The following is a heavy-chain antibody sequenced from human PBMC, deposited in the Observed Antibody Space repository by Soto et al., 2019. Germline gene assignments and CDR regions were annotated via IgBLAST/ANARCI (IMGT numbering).Heavy chain of an antibody. J-gene: IGHJ5*02. D-gene: IGHD6-13*01. CDR2: ISSNSAYI. Sequence: GESLKISCAASGFTFRSFTMNWVRQAPGKGLEWVSTISSNSAYIYYTDALRGRFTISRDNAKNSLHLQMNSLRAEDTAVYYCTRDASRDSSARGWFDPWGPGTLVTVSS. V-gene: IGHV3-21*01. CDR3: TRDASRDSSARGWFDP. CDR1: GFTFRSFT.